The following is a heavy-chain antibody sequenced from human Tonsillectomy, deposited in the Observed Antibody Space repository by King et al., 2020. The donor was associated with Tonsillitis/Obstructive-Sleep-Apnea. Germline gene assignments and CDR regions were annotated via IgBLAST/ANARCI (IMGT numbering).Heavy chain of an antibody. J-gene: IGHJ3*02. CDR2: IYPGDSDT. Sequence: VQLVESGAEVKKPGESLKISCKGSGYSFTTYWIGWVRQMPGKGLEWMGIIYPGDSDTRYSPSFQGQVTISADKSISTAYLQWSSLKASDTAMYYCAGLELDISIQDVFDIWGQGTMVTVPS. CDR1: GYSFTTYW. V-gene: IGHV5-51*01. CDR3: AGLELDISIQDVFDI. D-gene: IGHD2-2*03.